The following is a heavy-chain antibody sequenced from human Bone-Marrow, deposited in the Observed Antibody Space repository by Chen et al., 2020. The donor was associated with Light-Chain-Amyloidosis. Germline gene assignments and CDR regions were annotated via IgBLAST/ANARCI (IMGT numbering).Heavy chain of an antibody. CDR3: AKTEGYDFWRNGMDV. Sequence: VQLGEFGGGRVQAGGALVIALESSGFHLMSDSMAWVRQVPGKGLQGVALFYGSRSTFYAGLVKGRFTVSRDEPRNTLFLQMDSLRVDDTAVYYCAKTEGYDFWRNGMDVWGQGTTVIVS. CDR1: GFHLMSDS. J-gene: IGHJ6*02. V-gene: IGHV3-53*01. CDR2: FYGSRST. D-gene: IGHD3-3*01.